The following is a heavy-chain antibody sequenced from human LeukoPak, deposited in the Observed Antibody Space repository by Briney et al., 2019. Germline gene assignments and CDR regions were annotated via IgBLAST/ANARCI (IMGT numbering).Heavy chain of an antibody. Sequence: SSETLSLTCTVSGGSISSYYWSWIRQPAGKGLEWIGRIYTSGSTNYNPSLKSRVTISVDTSKNQVSLKLSSVTAADTAVYYCARDGSGSYIIPFDYWGQGTLVTVSS. V-gene: IGHV4-4*07. D-gene: IGHD3-10*01. J-gene: IGHJ4*02. CDR1: GGSISSYY. CDR2: IYTSGST. CDR3: ARDGSGSYIIPFDY.